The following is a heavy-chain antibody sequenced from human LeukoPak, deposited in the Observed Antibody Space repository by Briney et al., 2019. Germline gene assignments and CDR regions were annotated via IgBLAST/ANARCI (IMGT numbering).Heavy chain of an antibody. D-gene: IGHD3-10*01. V-gene: IGHV3-74*01. Sequence: PGGSLRLSCAASGFTLSSYSMHWVRQAPGKGLVWVSGINSDGGTTTYADSVKGRFTISRDNAKNTLYLQMNNLRAEDTAIYYCATDSYVSGSYYRLFYWGQGTLVTVSS. CDR1: GFTLSSYS. CDR3: ATDSYVSGSYYRLFY. CDR2: INSDGGTT. J-gene: IGHJ4*02.